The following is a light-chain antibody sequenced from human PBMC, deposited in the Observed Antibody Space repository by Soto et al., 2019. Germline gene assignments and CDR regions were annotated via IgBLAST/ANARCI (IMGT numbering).Light chain of an antibody. V-gene: IGKV1-5*01. CDR1: QSISAW. CDR3: QQYKNYYPT. CDR2: DAS. Sequence: DIQMTQSPSTLSASVGDIVTITCRASQSISAWLAWYQQKPGKAPKIVIYDASSLESGVTSRFSGSGSGTEFTLTISSLQPDDFAIYYCQQYKNYYPTFGQGTRVEIK. J-gene: IGKJ1*01.